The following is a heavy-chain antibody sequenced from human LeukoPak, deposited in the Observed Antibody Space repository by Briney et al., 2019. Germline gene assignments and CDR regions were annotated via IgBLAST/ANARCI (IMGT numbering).Heavy chain of an antibody. V-gene: IGHV4-59*08. CDR1: GGSISSYY. D-gene: IGHD6-19*01. J-gene: IGHJ4*02. CDR3: ARLPFYSGGPRDDY. Sequence: SETLSLTCTVSGGSISSYYWSWIRQPPGKGLEWIGYIYYSGSTNYNPSLKSRVTISVDTSKNQFSLKLSSVTAADTAVYYCARLPFYSGGPRDDYWGQGTLVTVSS. CDR2: IYYSGST.